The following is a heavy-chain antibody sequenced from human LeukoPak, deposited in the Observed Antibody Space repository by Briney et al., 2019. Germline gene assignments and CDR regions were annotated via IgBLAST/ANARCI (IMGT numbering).Heavy chain of an antibody. V-gene: IGHV3-74*01. J-gene: IGHJ4*02. CDR3: ARDNAYMFDY. D-gene: IGHD2-2*01. Sequence: GGSLRLSCAASGFTFSSYWMNWVRQAPGKGLVWVSHINTDGRTTTYADSVKGRFTVSRDNAKNTLYLEINRLRAEDTAVYYCARDNAYMFDYWGQGTLVTVSS. CDR2: INTDGRTT. CDR1: GFTFSSYW.